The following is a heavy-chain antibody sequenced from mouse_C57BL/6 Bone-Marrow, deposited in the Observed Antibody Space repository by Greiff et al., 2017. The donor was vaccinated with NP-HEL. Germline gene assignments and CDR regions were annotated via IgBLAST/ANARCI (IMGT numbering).Heavy chain of an antibody. D-gene: IGHD1-1*01. Sequence: QVQLQQPGAELVKPGASVKLSCKASGYTFTSYWMPWVKQRPGQGLEWIGMIHPNSGSTNYHEKFKSKSTLTVDKSSSTAYMQLSSLTSEDSAVYYCARGGYYGSRGFAYWGQGTLVTVSA. CDR2: IHPNSGST. CDR1: GYTFTSYW. CDR3: ARGGYYGSRGFAY. J-gene: IGHJ3*01. V-gene: IGHV1-64*01.